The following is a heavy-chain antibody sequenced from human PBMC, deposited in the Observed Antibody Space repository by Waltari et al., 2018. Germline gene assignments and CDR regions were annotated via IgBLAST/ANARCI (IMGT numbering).Heavy chain of an antibody. CDR1: GYTCTGDH. CDR3: ARELVVVPALGGSWFDP. CDR2: INPNRGGT. Sequence: QVQLVQSGAEVKKPGASVKDSCTASGYTCTGDHMPWGRQARGQGLEWMGWINPNRGGTNYAQKFQGRVTMTRDTSISTAYMELSRLRSDDTAVYYCARELVVVPALGGSWFDPWGQGTLVTVSS. J-gene: IGHJ5*02. D-gene: IGHD2-2*01. V-gene: IGHV1-2*02.